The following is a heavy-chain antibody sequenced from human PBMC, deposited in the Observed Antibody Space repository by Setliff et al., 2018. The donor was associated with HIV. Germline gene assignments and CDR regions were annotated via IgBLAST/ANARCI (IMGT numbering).Heavy chain of an antibody. V-gene: IGHV4-31*03. J-gene: IGHJ6*03. CDR2: IYYSGST. CDR3: ARVYYYGSPHMDV. D-gene: IGHD3-10*01. CDR1: GGSISSGGYY. Sequence: SETLSLTCTVSGGSISSGGYYWSWIRQHPGKGLEWIGYIYYSGSTYYNPSLKSRVTISVDTSKNQFSLKLSSVTAADTAGYYCARVYYYGSPHMDVWGKGTTVTVSS.